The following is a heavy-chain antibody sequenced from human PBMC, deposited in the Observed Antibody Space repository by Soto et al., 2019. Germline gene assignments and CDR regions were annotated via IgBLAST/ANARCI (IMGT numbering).Heavy chain of an antibody. CDR3: ARDPLGYSYGLYYNYGMDV. CDR1: GITVSSIY. D-gene: IGHD5-18*01. CDR2: IYSEGTT. V-gene: IGHV3-53*01. J-gene: IGHJ6*02. Sequence: PGGYLRLSCAVPGITVSSIYMTWVRQAPGKGLEWVSVIYSEGTTYYADSVKGRFTISRDNSKNTLYLQMNSLRAEDTAVYYCARDPLGYSYGLYYNYGMDVWGQGT.